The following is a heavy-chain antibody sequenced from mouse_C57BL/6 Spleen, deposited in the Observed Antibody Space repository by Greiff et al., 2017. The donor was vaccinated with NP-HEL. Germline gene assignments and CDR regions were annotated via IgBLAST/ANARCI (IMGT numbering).Heavy chain of an antibody. CDR1: GFTFSDYG. Sequence: DVQLQESGGGLVKPGGSLKLSCAASGFTFSDYGMHWVRQAPEKGLEWVAYISSGSSTIYYADTVKGRFTISRDNAKNTLFLQMTSLRAEDTAMYYCGGGSFAYWGQGTLVTVSA. CDR2: ISSGSSTI. V-gene: IGHV5-17*01. CDR3: GGGSFAY. J-gene: IGHJ3*01.